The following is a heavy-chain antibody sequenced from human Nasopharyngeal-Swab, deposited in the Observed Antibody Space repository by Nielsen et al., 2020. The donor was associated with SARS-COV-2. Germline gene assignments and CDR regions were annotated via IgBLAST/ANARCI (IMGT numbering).Heavy chain of an antibody. V-gene: IGHV3-53*01. J-gene: IGHJ4*02. CDR2: IYSGGST. CDR1: GFTVSSNY. D-gene: IGHD6-19*01. CDR3: AREGGSSGWYYFDY. Sequence: GESLKISCAASGFTVSSNYMSWVRQAPGKGLEWVSVIYSGGSTYYADSVKGRFTISRDNSKNTLYLQMNSLRAEDTAAYYCAREGGSSGWYYFDYWGQGTLVTVSS.